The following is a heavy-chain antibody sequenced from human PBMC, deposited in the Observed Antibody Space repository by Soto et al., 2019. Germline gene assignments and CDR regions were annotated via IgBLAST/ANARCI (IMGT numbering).Heavy chain of an antibody. CDR1: GFTFSSYA. J-gene: IGHJ6*02. CDR3: AKDPRIAAAGTLDYGMGV. V-gene: IGHV3-23*01. CDR2: ISGSGGST. D-gene: IGHD6-13*01. Sequence: GSLRLSCAASGFTFSSYAMSWVRQAPGKGLEWVSAISGSGGSTYYADSVKGRFTISRDNSKNTLYLQMNSLRAEDTAVYYCAKDPRIAAAGTLDYGMGVWGQGTTVTVSS.